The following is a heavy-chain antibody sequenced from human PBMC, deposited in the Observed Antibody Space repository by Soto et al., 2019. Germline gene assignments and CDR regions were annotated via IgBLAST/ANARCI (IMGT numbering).Heavy chain of an antibody. CDR2: IYHSGST. CDR3: ARDSGHYGKGWFDP. V-gene: IGHV4-31*03. D-gene: IGHD3-10*01. Sequence: QVPLQESGPGLVKPLETLSLTCTVSGASISSGGYYWNWMRQHPGKGLEWIGYIYHSGSTNYNPSLKSRVTMSVDTSTNQFSLKLSYVTAADTALYYCARDSGHYGKGWFDPWGQGTLVTVSS. J-gene: IGHJ5*02. CDR1: GASISSGGYY.